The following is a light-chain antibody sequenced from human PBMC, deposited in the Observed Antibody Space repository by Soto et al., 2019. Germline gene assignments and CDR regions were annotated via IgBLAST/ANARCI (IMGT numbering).Light chain of an antibody. J-gene: IGKJ5*01. V-gene: IGKV3-11*01. CDR1: QNVNNY. Sequence: RASQNVNNYLAWYQQKPGQAPRLLIYDASNRATGIPARFSGSGSGTDFTLNISSLEPEDFAVYYCQQRNNWPAISFGQGTRLEIK. CDR3: QQRNNWPAIS. CDR2: DAS.